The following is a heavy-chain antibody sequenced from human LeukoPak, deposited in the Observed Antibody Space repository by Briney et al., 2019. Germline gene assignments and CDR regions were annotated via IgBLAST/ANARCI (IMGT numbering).Heavy chain of an antibody. CDR1: GGSVSSGGYS. CDR3: ARALYDSSGYYYAH. CDR2: IYHSGST. Sequence: SQTLSLTCAVSGGSVSSGGYSWSWIRQPPGKGLEWIGYIYHSGSTYYNPSLKSRVTISVDRSKNQFSLKLSSVTAADTAVYYCARALYDSSGYYYAHWGQGTLVTVSS. J-gene: IGHJ4*02. D-gene: IGHD3-22*01. V-gene: IGHV4-30-2*01.